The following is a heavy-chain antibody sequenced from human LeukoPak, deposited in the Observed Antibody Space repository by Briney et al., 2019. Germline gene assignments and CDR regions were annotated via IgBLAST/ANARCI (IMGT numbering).Heavy chain of an antibody. CDR2: IYTSGST. CDR3: ARVRYGSGSYFVYSWFDP. CDR1: GGSISSYY. J-gene: IGHJ5*02. D-gene: IGHD3-10*01. Sequence: SETLSLTCTVSGGSISSYYWSWIRQPAGKGLEWIGRIYTSGSTNYNPSLKSQVTMSVDTSKNQFSLKLSSVTAADTAVYYCARVRYGSGSYFVYSWFDPWGQGTLVTVSS. V-gene: IGHV4-4*07.